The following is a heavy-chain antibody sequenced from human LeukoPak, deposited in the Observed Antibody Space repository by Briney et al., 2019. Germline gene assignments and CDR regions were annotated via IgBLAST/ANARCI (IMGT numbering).Heavy chain of an antibody. Sequence: PGGSLRLSCAASGFTFSSYWISWVRQAPGRGLEWVANIKQDGSEKNYVDSVKGRFTISRDNAKNSLYLQMNSLRAEDTAVYYCARDGYNPYYYDYYMDVWGKGTTVTVSS. J-gene: IGHJ6*03. CDR2: IKQDGSEK. CDR3: ARDGYNPYYYDYYMDV. V-gene: IGHV3-7*01. CDR1: GFTFSSYW. D-gene: IGHD5-24*01.